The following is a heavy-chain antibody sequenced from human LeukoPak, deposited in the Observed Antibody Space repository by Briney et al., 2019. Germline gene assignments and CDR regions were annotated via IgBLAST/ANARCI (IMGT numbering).Heavy chain of an antibody. CDR1: GFTFSDYW. CDR2: ILTDGSTT. V-gene: IGHV3-74*01. D-gene: IGHD2-21*01. CDR3: ARVPINYFDY. J-gene: IGHJ4*02. Sequence: GGSLRLSCAASGFTFSDYWMHWVRQAPGKGLVWVSRILTDGSTTTYTDSVKGRFTISRDNAKNSLYLQMNSLRAEDTAVYYCARVPINYFDYWGQGTLVTVSS.